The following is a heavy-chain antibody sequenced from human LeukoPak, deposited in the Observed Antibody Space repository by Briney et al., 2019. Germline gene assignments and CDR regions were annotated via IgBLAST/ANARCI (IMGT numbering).Heavy chain of an antibody. CDR1: GFTFSSHA. D-gene: IGHD3-22*01. CDR2: ISGSGGST. V-gene: IGHV3-23*01. Sequence: RPGGSLRLSCAASGFTFSSHAMSWVRQAPGKGLEWVSTISGSGGSTYYADSVKGRFTISRDSSKNTLYLQMNSLRAEDTAVYYCAKGDSSGYYSHFDYWGQGTLVTVSS. CDR3: AKGDSSGYYSHFDY. J-gene: IGHJ4*02.